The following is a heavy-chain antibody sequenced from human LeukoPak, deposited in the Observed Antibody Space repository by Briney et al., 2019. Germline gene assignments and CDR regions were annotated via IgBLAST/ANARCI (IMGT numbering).Heavy chain of an antibody. CDR2: IYYSGST. CDR3: ARHKWELRTDWFDP. Sequence: SETLSLTCTVAGGSISSSSYFWGLIRQSPGEGLEWIGSIYYSGSTYYNPSLKTRVSISVDTSKNQFSLKLSSVTAADTAVYYCARHKWELRTDWFDPWGQGTLVTVSS. V-gene: IGHV4-39*01. J-gene: IGHJ5*02. CDR1: GGSISSSSYF. D-gene: IGHD1-26*01.